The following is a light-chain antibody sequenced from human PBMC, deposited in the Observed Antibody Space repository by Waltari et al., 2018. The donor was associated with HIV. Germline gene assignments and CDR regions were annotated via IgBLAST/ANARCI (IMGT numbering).Light chain of an antibody. Sequence: QPKMTQAPSASKTPGQRITMSCSGSKSNIGNNFIYWYQQIPGEAPRLVMARNDRRPAGVPDRFSGTKSGTAAFLAITDLRLDDEATYVCASWDDNLRHWVFGGGTKLTVL. CDR1: KSNIGNNF. CDR2: RND. V-gene: IGLV1-47*01. CDR3: ASWDDNLRHWV. J-gene: IGLJ3*02.